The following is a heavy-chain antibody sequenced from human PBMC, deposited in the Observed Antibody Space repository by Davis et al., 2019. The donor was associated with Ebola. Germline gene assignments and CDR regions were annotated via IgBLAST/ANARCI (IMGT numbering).Heavy chain of an antibody. CDR1: GYTFTSYY. Sequence: ASVKVSCKASGYTFTSYYMHWVRQAPGQGLEWMGWINPNSGGTNYAQKFQGWVTMTRDTSISTAYMELRSLRSDDTAVYYCARGDCSGGSCYSFDYWGQGTLVTVSS. CDR2: INPNSGGT. V-gene: IGHV1-2*04. J-gene: IGHJ4*02. D-gene: IGHD2-15*01. CDR3: ARGDCSGGSCYSFDY.